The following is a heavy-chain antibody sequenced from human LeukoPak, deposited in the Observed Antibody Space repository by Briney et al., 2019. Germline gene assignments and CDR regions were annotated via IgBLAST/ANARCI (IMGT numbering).Heavy chain of an antibody. CDR2: IRSKPYGGKT. D-gene: IGHD6-13*01. Sequence: GGSLRLSCTASGFTFGDYAMSWVRQAPGKGLEWVGFIRSKPYGGKTEYAASVKGRFTISRDDSRSLAYLQMNSLKTEDTAVYFCTRLIAAASYFDSWGQGTLVTVSS. CDR3: TRLIAAASYFDS. CDR1: GFTFGDYA. V-gene: IGHV3-49*04. J-gene: IGHJ4*02.